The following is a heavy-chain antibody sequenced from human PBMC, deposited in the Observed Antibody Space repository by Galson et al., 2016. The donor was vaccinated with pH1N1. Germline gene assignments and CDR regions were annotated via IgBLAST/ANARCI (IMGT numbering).Heavy chain of an antibody. Sequence: SLRLSCAGSGFDFSSYNMHWVRQAPGKALEWVAFISYGGHRKQSIDSVKGRFTITRDNSKETVWLKMNGLRAEDTAVYYCASEDFGDYDTYSEGMGVWGRGTTVSVSS. CDR3: ASEDFGDYDTYSEGMGV. V-gene: IGHV3-30-3*01. D-gene: IGHD4-17*01. CDR1: GFDFSSYN. J-gene: IGHJ6*02. CDR2: ISYGGHRK.